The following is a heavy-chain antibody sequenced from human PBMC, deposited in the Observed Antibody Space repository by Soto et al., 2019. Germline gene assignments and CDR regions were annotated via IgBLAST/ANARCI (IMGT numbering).Heavy chain of an antibody. CDR3: ATVHSTSRSFDY. CDR2: TGLNGRTT. J-gene: IGHJ4*02. D-gene: IGHD2-2*01. Sequence: EVQVLESGGGLVQPGGSLRLSCAASGFTFSMSAMSWVRQAPGKGLEWVSTTGLNGRTTYYADSVKGRFTVSRDNSKNTLHLQMNSLRAEDTSVYYCATVHSTSRSFDYWGQGTLVTVSS. V-gene: IGHV3-23*01. CDR1: GFTFSMSA.